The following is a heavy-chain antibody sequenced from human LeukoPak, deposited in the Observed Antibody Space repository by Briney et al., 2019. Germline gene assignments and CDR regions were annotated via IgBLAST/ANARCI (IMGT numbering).Heavy chain of an antibody. CDR1: GFTFDDYG. V-gene: IGHV3-20*04. CDR2: INWNGGST. CDR3: ARDLGDCSSTSCPVGY. D-gene: IGHD2-2*01. J-gene: IGHJ4*02. Sequence: GGSLRLSCAASGFTFDDYGVSWVRQAPGKGLEWVSGINWNGGSTGYADSVKGRFTISRDNAKNSLYLQMNSLRAEDTALYYCARDLGDCSSTSCPVGYWGQGTLVTVSS.